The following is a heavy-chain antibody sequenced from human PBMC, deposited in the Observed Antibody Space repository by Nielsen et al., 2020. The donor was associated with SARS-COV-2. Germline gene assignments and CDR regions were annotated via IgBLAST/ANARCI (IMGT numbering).Heavy chain of an antibody. CDR3: ARESSGYDHYNYGMDV. Sequence: SETLSLTCTVSGGSISGGGYYWSWIRHHPGKGLEWIGYIYFSGRTYYNPSLKSRVTISVDTSKNQFSLSLRSVTAADTAVYYCARESSGYDHYNYGMDVWGQGTTVTVSS. CDR2: IYFSGRT. CDR1: GGSISGGGYY. D-gene: IGHD5-12*01. V-gene: IGHV4-31*03. J-gene: IGHJ6*02.